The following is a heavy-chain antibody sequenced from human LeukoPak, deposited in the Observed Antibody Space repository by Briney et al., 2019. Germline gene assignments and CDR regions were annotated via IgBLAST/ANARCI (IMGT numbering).Heavy chain of an antibody. D-gene: IGHD6-19*01. CDR1: GFTFSIFT. J-gene: IGHJ4*02. CDR3: AKDGLCPNVCPTKIAVAGYFDY. CDR2: INSNGDST. Sequence: GGSLRLSCAASGFTFSIFTMSWVRQAPGKRQELISTINSNGDSTYYADSVKGRFTISRDNSKNTVFLQMNSMRTEDTAVYYCAKDGLCPNVCPTKIAVAGYFDYWGQGILVTVSS. V-gene: IGHV3-23*01.